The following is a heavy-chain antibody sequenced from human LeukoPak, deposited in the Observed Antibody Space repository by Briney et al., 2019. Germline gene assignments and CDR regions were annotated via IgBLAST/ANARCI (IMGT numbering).Heavy chain of an antibody. CDR3: ARGQQEYYYGSGIPYYFDY. CDR1: GYTFTSYG. D-gene: IGHD3-10*01. J-gene: IGHJ4*02. CDR2: ISAYNGNT. Sequence: GASVKVSSKASGYTFTSYGISWVRQAPGQGLEWMGWISAYNGNTNYAQKLQGRVTMTTDTSTSTAYMELRSLRSDDTAVYYCARGQQEYYYGSGIPYYFDYWGQGTLVTVSS. V-gene: IGHV1-18*01.